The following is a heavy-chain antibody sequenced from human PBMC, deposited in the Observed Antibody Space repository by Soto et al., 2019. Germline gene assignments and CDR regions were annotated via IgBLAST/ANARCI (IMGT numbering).Heavy chain of an antibody. Sequence: ASVKVSCKASGFTFTSSAVQWVRQARGQRLEWIGWIVVGGGNTNYAQKFQGRVTITRDMSTSTAYMELSSLRSEDTAVYYCAAVSSDFDAFDIWGQGTMVTVSS. CDR2: IVVGGGNT. CDR1: GFTFTSSA. V-gene: IGHV1-58*01. D-gene: IGHD3-10*01. CDR3: AAVSSDFDAFDI. J-gene: IGHJ3*02.